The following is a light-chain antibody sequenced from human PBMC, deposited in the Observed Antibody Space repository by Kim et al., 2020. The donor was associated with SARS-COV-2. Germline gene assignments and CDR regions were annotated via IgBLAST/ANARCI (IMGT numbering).Light chain of an antibody. V-gene: IGLV3-9*01. CDR1: NIANKN. Sequence: VALGQTARITCGGDNIANKNVHWYQQRPGQAPLLVIYRDSNRPSGIPERFSGSNSGNTATLTISRAQDGDEADYYCQVWDSNAKVFGGGTQLTVL. CDR2: RDS. J-gene: IGLJ3*02. CDR3: QVWDSNAKV.